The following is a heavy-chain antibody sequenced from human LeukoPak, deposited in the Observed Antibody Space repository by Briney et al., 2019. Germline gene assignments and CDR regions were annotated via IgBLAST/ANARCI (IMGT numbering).Heavy chain of an antibody. D-gene: IGHD3-9*01. J-gene: IGHJ5*02. V-gene: IGHV1-24*01. CDR3: ATPRGYYDILTGYSSFDP. Sequence: ASVKASCKVSGYTLTELSMHWVRQAPGKGLEWMGGFDPEDGETIYAQKFQGRVTMTEDTSTDTAYMELSSLRSEDTAVYYCATPRGYYDILTGYSSFDPWGQGTLVTVSS. CDR1: GYTLTELS. CDR2: FDPEDGET.